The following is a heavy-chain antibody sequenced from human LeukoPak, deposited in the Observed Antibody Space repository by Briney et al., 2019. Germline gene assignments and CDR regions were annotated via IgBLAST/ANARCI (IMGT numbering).Heavy chain of an antibody. CDR2: IYDSEST. Sequence: PSETLSLTCTVSGGSISSGGYYWSWIRQHPGKGLEWIGYIYDSESTSFNPSLKSRVTISVDTSRNQFSLTLSSVTAADTAVYYCARDEGFRLNWFDPWGQGTLVTVSS. J-gene: IGHJ5*02. V-gene: IGHV4-31*03. CDR1: GGSISSGGYY. D-gene: IGHD3-3*01. CDR3: ARDEGFRLNWFDP.